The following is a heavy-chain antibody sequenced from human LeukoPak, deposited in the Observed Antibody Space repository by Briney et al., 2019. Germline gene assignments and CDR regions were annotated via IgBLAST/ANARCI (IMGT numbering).Heavy chain of an antibody. J-gene: IGHJ3*02. V-gene: IGHV3-23*01. CDR2: ISGSGGST. CDR1: GFTFSSYA. CDR3: AKDQPNYYDSSGYYPAADAFDI. D-gene: IGHD3-22*01. Sequence: GGSLSLSCAASGFTFSSYAMSWVRQAPGKGLEWVSAISGSGGSTYYADSVKGRFTISRDNSKNTLYLQMNSLRAEDTAVYYCAKDQPNYYDSSGYYPAADAFDIWGQGTMVTVSS.